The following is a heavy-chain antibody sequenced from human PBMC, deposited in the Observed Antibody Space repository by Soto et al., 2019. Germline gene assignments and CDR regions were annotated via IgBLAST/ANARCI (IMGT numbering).Heavy chain of an antibody. CDR2: ISYDGSNK. CDR3: AKGYSYEYYFDY. J-gene: IGHJ4*02. D-gene: IGHD5-18*01. V-gene: IGHV3-30*18. CDR1: GFTFSSYG. Sequence: GGSLRLSCAASGFTFSSYGMHWVRQAPGKGLEWVAVISYDGSNKYYADSVKGRFTISRDNSKNTLYLQMNSLRAEDTAVYYCAKGYSYEYYFDYWGQGTLVTVSS.